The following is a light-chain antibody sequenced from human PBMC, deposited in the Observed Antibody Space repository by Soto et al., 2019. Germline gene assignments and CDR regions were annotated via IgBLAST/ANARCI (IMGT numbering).Light chain of an antibody. CDR2: GAT. J-gene: IGKJ1*01. CDR3: EQYGSAPWT. Sequence: EIVLTQSPGTLSLSPGERATISCRASQSVNNKYWARYEQKLGQPPRLLIYGATNRARGIPDRFGGSGSGTGLTVTVSRLETEDFAVYHCEQYGSAPWTFGQGTKVE. V-gene: IGKV3-20*01. CDR1: QSVNNKY.